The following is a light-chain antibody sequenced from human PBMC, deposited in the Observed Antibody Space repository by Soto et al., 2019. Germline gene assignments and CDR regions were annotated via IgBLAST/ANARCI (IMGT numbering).Light chain of an antibody. Sequence: QSALTQSPSVSAAPGQTVTISCSGTSSNIGNNYVSWYQLLPETAPKLLIYDNIKRPSGIPDRFSGSKSGTSATLVITGLQTGDEADYYCGTWESSRNWVFGGGTQLTVL. CDR1: SSNIGNNY. CDR3: GTWESSRNWV. V-gene: IGLV1-51*01. CDR2: DNI. J-gene: IGLJ3*02.